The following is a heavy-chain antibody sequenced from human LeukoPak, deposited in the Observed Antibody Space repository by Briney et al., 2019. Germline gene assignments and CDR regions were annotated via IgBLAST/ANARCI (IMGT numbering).Heavy chain of an antibody. D-gene: IGHD6-13*01. J-gene: IGHJ4*02. CDR2: IRQDGDTK. V-gene: IGHV3-7*03. CDR3: ARSLPYGTTWYGRSDF. Sequence: GGSLRLSCAASGFPFNAYWMIWVRQAPGKGLEWVANIRQDGDTKYYVDSVKGRFTISKDNAMNSLYLQMNSLRAEDTAIYYRARSLPYGTTWYGRSDFWGQGTLVTVSS. CDR1: GFPFNAYW.